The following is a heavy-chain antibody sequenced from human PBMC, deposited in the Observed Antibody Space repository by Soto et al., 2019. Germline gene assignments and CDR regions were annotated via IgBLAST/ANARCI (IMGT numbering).Heavy chain of an antibody. Sequence: EVQLVESGGDLVQPGGSLRLSCTASGFTLSNYWMCWVRQAPGKGLEWVANIRQDGSTRNYVESVKGRFIISREDAKNTLYLQMNNLRGEDTAVYYCARDLYSGSYGSGFWGQGTLVTVS. CDR1: GFTLSNYW. CDR2: IRQDGSTR. D-gene: IGHD1-26*01. CDR3: ARDLYSGSYGSGF. V-gene: IGHV3-7*04. J-gene: IGHJ4*02.